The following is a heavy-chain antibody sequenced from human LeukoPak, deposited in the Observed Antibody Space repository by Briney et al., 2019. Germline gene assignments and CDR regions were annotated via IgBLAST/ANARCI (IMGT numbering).Heavy chain of an antibody. CDR2: IYHSGST. CDR1: GYSISSGYY. D-gene: IGHD1-26*01. CDR3: ARVIPSGRYFTGFDY. Sequence: SETLSLTCTVSGYSISSGYYWGWIRQPPGTGLEWIGSIYHSGSTFYNPSLKSRVTISVDTAKNQFSLRLSSVTAADTAVCYCARVIPSGRYFTGFDYWGQGTLVTVSS. J-gene: IGHJ4*02. V-gene: IGHV4-38-2*02.